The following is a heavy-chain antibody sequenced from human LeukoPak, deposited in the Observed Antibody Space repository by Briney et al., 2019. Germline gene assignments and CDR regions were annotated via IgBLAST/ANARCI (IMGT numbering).Heavy chain of an antibody. J-gene: IGHJ4*02. CDR2: ISSSSSYI. D-gene: IGHD3-22*01. Sequence: PGGSLRLSCAASGFTFSSYSMNWVRQAPGKGLEWVSSISSSSSYIYYADSVRGRFTISRDNAKNSLYLQMNSLRAEDTAVYYCARDSYYYDSSGYPFDWGQGTLVTVSS. CDR3: ARDSYYYDSSGYPFD. CDR1: GFTFSSYS. V-gene: IGHV3-21*01.